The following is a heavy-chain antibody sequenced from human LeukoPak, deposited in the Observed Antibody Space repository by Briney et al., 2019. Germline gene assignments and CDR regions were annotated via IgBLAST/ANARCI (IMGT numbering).Heavy chain of an antibody. Sequence: GGSLKLPCAASGFTFSSYAMSWVRQAPGKGLEWVSAISGSGGSTYYADSVKGRFTISRDNSKNTLYLQMNSLRAEDTGVYYCAKDQGGYNYEYWGQGTLVTVSS. D-gene: IGHD5-24*01. CDR3: AKDQGGYNYEY. V-gene: IGHV3-23*01. J-gene: IGHJ4*02. CDR1: GFTFSSYA. CDR2: ISGSGGST.